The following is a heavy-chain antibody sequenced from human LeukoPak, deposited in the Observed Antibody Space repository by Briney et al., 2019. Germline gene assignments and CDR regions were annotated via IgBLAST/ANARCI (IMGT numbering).Heavy chain of an antibody. CDR1: GFTFSSYA. CDR3: ARAAYDFLTLAPDPANDF. D-gene: IGHD3-9*01. Sequence: GGSLRLSCAASGFTFSSYAMSWVRQAPGKGLEWVSAISGSGGSTYYADSVKGRFTISRDNSKNTLYLQMNSLRAEDTAVYFCARAAYDFLTLAPDPANDFWGQGTLVTVSS. V-gene: IGHV3-23*01. CDR2: ISGSGGST. J-gene: IGHJ4*02.